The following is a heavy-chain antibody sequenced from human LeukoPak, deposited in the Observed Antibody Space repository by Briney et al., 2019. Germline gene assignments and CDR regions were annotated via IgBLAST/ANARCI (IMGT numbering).Heavy chain of an antibody. V-gene: IGHV4-59*01. CDR2: IYYSGST. J-gene: IGHJ4*02. CDR1: GGYISSYY. Sequence: SETLSLTCTVSGGYISSYYWSWIRQPPGKGLEWVGYIYYSGSTNYNPSLKSRVTISVDTSKNQFSLKLSSVTAADTAVYYCARNFATHSGSYYPVWGQGTLVTVSS. CDR3: ARNFATHSGSYYPV. D-gene: IGHD1-26*01.